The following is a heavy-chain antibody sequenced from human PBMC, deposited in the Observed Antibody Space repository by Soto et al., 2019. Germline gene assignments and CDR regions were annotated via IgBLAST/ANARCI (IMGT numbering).Heavy chain of an antibody. CDR2: ISYDGSNK. CDR1: GFTFSSYA. Sequence: QVQLVESGGGVVQPGRSLRLSCAASGFTFSSYAMHWVRQAPGKGLEWVAVISYDGSNKYYADSVKGRFTISRDNSKTPLYLQRNSLRAEETAVYYCVRGLPPYSSSYGMDFWGQGTTVTVSS. CDR3: VRGLPPYSSSYGMDF. D-gene: IGHD4-17*01. V-gene: IGHV3-30-3*01. J-gene: IGHJ6*02.